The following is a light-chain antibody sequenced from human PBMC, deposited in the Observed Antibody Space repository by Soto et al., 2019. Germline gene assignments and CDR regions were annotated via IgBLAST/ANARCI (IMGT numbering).Light chain of an antibody. V-gene: IGLV2-11*01. CDR1: SSDVGAYNY. CDR2: DVS. J-gene: IGLJ1*01. CDR3: CSYAGTYSYV. Sequence: QSALTQPRSVSGSPGQSVTISCTGTSSDVGAYNYASWYQQHPGKAPKFMIYDVSKRPSGVPDRFSGSKSGNTASLTISGLQAEDEADYYCCSYAGTYSYVFGTGTKVTVL.